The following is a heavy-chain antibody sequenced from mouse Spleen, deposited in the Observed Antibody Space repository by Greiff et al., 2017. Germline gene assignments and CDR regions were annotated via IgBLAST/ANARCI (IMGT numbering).Heavy chain of an antibody. CDR1: GYSITSGYY. CDR2: ISYDGSN. V-gene: IGHV3-6*01. Sequence: VQLKESGPGLVKHSQSLSLTCSVTGYSITSGYYWNWIRQFPGNKLEWMGYISYDGSNNYNPSLKNRISITRDTSKNQFFLKLNSVTTEDTATYYCARGGERDFDYWGQGTTLTVSS. CDR3: ARGGERDFDY. J-gene: IGHJ2*01.